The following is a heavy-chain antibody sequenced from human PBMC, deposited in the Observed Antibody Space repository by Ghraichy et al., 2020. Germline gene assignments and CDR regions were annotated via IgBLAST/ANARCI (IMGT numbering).Heavy chain of an antibody. CDR2: ISGSGGST. V-gene: IGHV3-23*01. CDR1: GFTFSSYA. CDR3: AKDIVVVPAASAPFDY. Sequence: GESLRLSCAASGFTFSSYAMSWVRQAPGKGLEWVSAISGSGGSTYYADSVKGRFTISRDNSKNTLYLQMNSLRAEDTAVYYCAKDIVVVPAASAPFDYWGQGTLVTVSS. D-gene: IGHD2-2*01. J-gene: IGHJ4*02.